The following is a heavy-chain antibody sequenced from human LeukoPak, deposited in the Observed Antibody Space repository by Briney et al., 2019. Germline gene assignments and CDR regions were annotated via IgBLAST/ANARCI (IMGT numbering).Heavy chain of an antibody. D-gene: IGHD4-17*01. CDR2: ISGSGNNT. CDR3: AKDLLYGDYGDY. J-gene: IGHJ4*02. Sequence: GGCLRVYFAASGFTFNRYAMSWVRQAPGKGLEWVSGISGSGNNTYYADSVKGRFTISRDSSKNTLFLQMNSLRAEDTAVYYCAKDLLYGDYGDYWGQGTLVTVSS. CDR1: GFTFNRYA. V-gene: IGHV3-23*01.